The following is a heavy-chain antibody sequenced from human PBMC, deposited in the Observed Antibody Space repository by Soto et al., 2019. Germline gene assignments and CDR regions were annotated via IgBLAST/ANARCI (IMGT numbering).Heavy chain of an antibody. CDR2: ISSSGDIP. J-gene: IGHJ4*02. CDR3: AKVKSIVGDGDHDY. V-gene: IGHV3-23*01. D-gene: IGHD4-17*01. CDR1: GFTFTTYA. Sequence: EVQLLESGGGLVQPGGSLRLSCAASGFTFTTYAMSWVRQPPGKGLEWVSGISSSGDIPYYADSVKGRFTISRDQSKKYVYLQMNSLRAEDTALYYCAKVKSIVGDGDHDYWGQGTLVSVSS.